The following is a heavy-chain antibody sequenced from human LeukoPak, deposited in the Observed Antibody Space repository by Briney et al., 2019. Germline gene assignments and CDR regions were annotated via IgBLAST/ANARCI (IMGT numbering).Heavy chain of an antibody. D-gene: IGHD4-17*01. Sequence: SETLSLTCIVSDDSFSSHYRTWIRQPPGKGLEWIGYISYSGSTNYNPSLKSRVTISVDTPKNQFSLKLSSVTAADTAVYFCARDPTTVTKGFDIWGQGTLVTVSS. CDR3: ARDPTTVTKGFDI. J-gene: IGHJ3*02. CDR1: DDSFSSHY. V-gene: IGHV4-59*11. CDR2: ISYSGST.